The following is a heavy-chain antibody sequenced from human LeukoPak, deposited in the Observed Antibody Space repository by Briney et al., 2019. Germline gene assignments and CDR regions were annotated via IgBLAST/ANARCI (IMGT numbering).Heavy chain of an antibody. Sequence: GGSLRLSCAASGFTFSSYEMNWVRQAPGKGLEWVSYISSSGSTIYYADSVKGRFTISRDNAKNSLYLQMNSLRAEDTAVYYCANWISVGATAGDYWGQGTLVTVSS. D-gene: IGHD1-26*01. J-gene: IGHJ4*02. CDR2: ISSSGSTI. V-gene: IGHV3-48*03. CDR3: ANWISVGATAGDY. CDR1: GFTFSSYE.